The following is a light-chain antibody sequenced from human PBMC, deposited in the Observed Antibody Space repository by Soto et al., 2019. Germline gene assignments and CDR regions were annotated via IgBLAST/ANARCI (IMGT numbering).Light chain of an antibody. J-gene: IGLJ1*01. CDR2: EVT. CDR3: SSYAGSTPYV. Sequence: QSVLTQPASVSGSPGQSITISCTGTGSDVGGYNYVSWYQQHPGKAPKLMIYEVTKRPSGVPDRFSGSKSGNTASLTVSGLQAEDEADYYCSSYAGSTPYVFGTGTKVTVL. CDR1: GSDVGGYNY. V-gene: IGLV2-8*01.